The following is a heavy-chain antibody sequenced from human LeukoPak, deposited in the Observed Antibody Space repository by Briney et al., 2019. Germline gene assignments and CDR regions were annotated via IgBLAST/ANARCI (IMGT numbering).Heavy chain of an antibody. CDR1: GFTVSSNY. CDR2: IYSGGST. V-gene: IGHV3-53*01. CDR3: ARDDSSDAFDI. D-gene: IGHD3-22*01. J-gene: IGHJ3*02. Sequence: GGSLRLSCAASGFTVSSNYMSWVRQAPGKGLEWVSVIYSGGSTYYADSVKGRFTTSRDNSKNTLYLQMNSLRAEDTAVYYCARDDSSDAFDIWGQGTMVTVSS.